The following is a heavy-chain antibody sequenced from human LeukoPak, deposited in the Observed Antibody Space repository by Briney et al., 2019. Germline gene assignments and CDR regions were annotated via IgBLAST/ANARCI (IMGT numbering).Heavy chain of an antibody. Sequence: GGSLGLSCAASGFTVITNDMTWVRQAPGKGLERVSVLYSDGNTKYADSVQGRFTISRDNSKNTLYLEMNSLRPDDTAVYYCARGVEQLAANTLAYWGQGTLVTVSS. V-gene: IGHV3-53*01. D-gene: IGHD1/OR15-1a*01. CDR3: ARGVEQLAANTLAY. J-gene: IGHJ4*02. CDR2: LYSDGNT. CDR1: GFTVITND.